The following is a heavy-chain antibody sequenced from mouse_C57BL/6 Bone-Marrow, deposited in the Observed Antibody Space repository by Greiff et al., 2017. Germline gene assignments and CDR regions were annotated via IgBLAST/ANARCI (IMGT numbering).Heavy chain of an antibody. J-gene: IGHJ2*01. Sequence: VQLQESGAELVRPGASVKLSCTASGFNIKDDYMHWVKQRPEQGLEWIGWIDPENGDTEYASKFQGKATITADTSSNTAYLQLSRLTSEDTAVYYCTHYYYGSYYFGYWGQGTTLTVSS. CDR1: GFNIKDDY. CDR3: THYYYGSYYFGY. D-gene: IGHD1-1*01. V-gene: IGHV14-4*01. CDR2: IDPENGDT.